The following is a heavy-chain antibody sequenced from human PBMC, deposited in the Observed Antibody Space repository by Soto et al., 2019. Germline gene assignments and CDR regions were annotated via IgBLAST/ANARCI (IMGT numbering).Heavy chain of an antibody. D-gene: IGHD1-26*01. CDR3: ASDDSGFSGSHYIDYFNY. Sequence: ASVKVSCKAAGNTVPNYAIHWVRQAPGQRLEWMGWINGGNGNTYYSEHFQGRVTFTRDTSAGTVYMQLSSLTSEATAVYYCASDDSGFSGSHYIDYFNYWGQGALVTVSS. CDR1: GNTVPNYA. V-gene: IGHV1-3*01. CDR2: INGGNGNT. J-gene: IGHJ4*02.